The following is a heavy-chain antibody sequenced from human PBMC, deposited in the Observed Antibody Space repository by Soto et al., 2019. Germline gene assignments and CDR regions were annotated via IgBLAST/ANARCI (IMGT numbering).Heavy chain of an antibody. Sequence: GGSLRLSCAASGFTFSSFGVHWVRQAPGKGLEWVAVISYDGTNRYYEDSVKGRFTISRDNSKNTLYLQMNSLRAEDTAVYYCAKDSSRYYDFWSGYYSETLYYYYGMDVWGQGTTVTVSS. D-gene: IGHD3-3*01. CDR3: AKDSSRYYDFWSGYYSETLYYYYGMDV. J-gene: IGHJ6*02. V-gene: IGHV3-30*18. CDR2: ISYDGTNR. CDR1: GFTFSSFG.